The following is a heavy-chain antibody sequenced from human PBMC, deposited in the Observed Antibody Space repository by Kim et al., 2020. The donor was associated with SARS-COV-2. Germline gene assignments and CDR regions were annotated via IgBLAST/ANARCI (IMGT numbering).Heavy chain of an antibody. CDR3: ARHAVASDY. Sequence: STNYNPSLTSRVTISVETSKNQFSLKLSSVTAADTAVYYCARHAVASDYWGQGTLVTVSS. CDR2: ST. V-gene: IGHV4-59*08. D-gene: IGHD6-19*01. J-gene: IGHJ4*02.